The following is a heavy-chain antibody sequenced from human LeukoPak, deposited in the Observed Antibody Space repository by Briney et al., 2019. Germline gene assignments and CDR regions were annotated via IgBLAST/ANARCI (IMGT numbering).Heavy chain of an antibody. CDR1: GYTFTGYC. V-gene: IGHV1-2*02. CDR2: INPNSGGT. Sequence: GASVNVSCKASGYTFTGYCMHWVRQAPGQGLEWMGWINPNSGGTNYAQKFQGRVTMTRDTSISTAYMELSRLRSDDTAVYYWAREAADNWFEPWGQGTLVSVSS. CDR3: AREAADNWFEP. D-gene: IGHD6-13*01. J-gene: IGHJ5*02.